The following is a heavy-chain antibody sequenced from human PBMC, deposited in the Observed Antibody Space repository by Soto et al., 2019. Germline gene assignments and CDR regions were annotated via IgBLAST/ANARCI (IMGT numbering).Heavy chain of an antibody. V-gene: IGHV3-33*01. Sequence: GGSLRLSCAASGFTFSSYGMHWVRQAPGKGLEWLAVIWYDGSNKYYADSVKGRFTISRDNSKNTLYLQMNSLRAEDTAVYYCARGPDRVTTDYYGMDVWGQGTTVTVSS. CDR3: ARGPDRVTTDYYGMDV. CDR1: GFTFSSYG. CDR2: IWYDGSNK. D-gene: IGHD4-17*01. J-gene: IGHJ6*02.